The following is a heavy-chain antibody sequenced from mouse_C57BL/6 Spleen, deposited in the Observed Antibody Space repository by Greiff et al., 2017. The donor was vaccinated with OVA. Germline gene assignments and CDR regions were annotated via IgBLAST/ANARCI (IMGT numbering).Heavy chain of an antibody. CDR3: ARIGPRPYYYGSSYEDAMDY. Sequence: LKESGPGILQPSQTLSLTCSFSGFSLSTFGMGVGWIRQPSGKGLEWLAHIWWDDDKYYNPALKSRLTISKDTSKNQVFLKIANVDTADTATYYCARIGPRPYYYGSSYEDAMDYWGQGTSVTVSS. J-gene: IGHJ4*01. V-gene: IGHV8-8*01. CDR1: GFSLSTFGMG. D-gene: IGHD1-1*01. CDR2: IWWDDDK.